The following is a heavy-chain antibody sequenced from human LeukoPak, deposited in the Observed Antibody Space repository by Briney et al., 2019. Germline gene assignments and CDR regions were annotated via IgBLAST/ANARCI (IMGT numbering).Heavy chain of an antibody. CDR2: IFYSGRT. CDR3: ARDHITGTIQRRRKFDP. Sequence: SETLSLTCTVSGGSISSYYWNWIRQPPGKGLEWIGYIFYSGRTNYNPSLKSRVTISVDTSKNWFSLRLTSVTAADTAVYYCARDHITGTIQRRRKFDPWGQGTLVTVSS. D-gene: IGHD1-20*01. CDR1: GGSISSYY. J-gene: IGHJ5*02. V-gene: IGHV4-59*01.